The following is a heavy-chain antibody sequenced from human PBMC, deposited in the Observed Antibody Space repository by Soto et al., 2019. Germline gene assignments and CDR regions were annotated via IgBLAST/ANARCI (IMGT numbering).Heavy chain of an antibody. Sequence: QTISCERSGYRFTSYWNCWVRQMPGKKLEWMGIIYPGDSDTRYSPSFQGQVTMSAEKSISPASLQGSSLKASDTAMYYCARLIRYGTWKYAWGPSAFDICAQATMVTLS. CDR2: IYPGDSDT. CDR3: ARLIRYGTWKYAWGPSAFDI. V-gene: IGHV5-51*01. J-gene: IGHJ3*02. D-gene: IGHD1-7*01. CDR1: GYRFTSYW.